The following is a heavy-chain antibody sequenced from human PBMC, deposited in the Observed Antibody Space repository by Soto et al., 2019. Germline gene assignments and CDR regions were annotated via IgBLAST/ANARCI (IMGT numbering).Heavy chain of an antibody. D-gene: IGHD6-19*01. CDR1: GGSITSSSYY. V-gene: IGHV4-39*01. CDR2: IYFSGST. CDR3: ASQRGGWYYAFDI. J-gene: IGHJ3*02. Sequence: QLQLQESGPGLVKPSETLSLTCTVSGGSITSSSYYWGWIRQPPGKGLAWIGSIYFSGSTCYNPSLTSRATISVDTSKNQFSLKLSSVTAADTAVYYCASQRGGWYYAFDIWGQGTMVTVSS.